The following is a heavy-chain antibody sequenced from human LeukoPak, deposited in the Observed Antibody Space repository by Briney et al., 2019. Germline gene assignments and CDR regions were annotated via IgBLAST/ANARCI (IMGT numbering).Heavy chain of an antibody. CDR2: FYYSGSA. CDR3: ARDRTMVWGHDY. CDR1: GGSISSGGYY. J-gene: IGHJ4*02. V-gene: IGHV4-31*11. D-gene: IGHD3-10*01. Sequence: SQTLSLTCAVSGGSISSGGYYWSWIRQPPGKGLEWIGYFYYSGSAYYNPSLKSRLTISADTSKNRFSLKLSSVTAADTAVYYCARDRTMVWGHDYWGQGTLVTVSS.